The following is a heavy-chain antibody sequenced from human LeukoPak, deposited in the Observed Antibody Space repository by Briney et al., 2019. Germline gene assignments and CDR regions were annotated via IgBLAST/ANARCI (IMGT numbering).Heavy chain of an antibody. Sequence: GGSLRLSCAVSGFTFSGYSMKWVRQAPGKGLEWVSYISSSSATIYHADSVKGRFTVSRDNAKNSLYLQMDSLRVEDTAVYYCATDREDYDSSGSYLANAFDIWGQGTMVTVSS. CDR3: ATDREDYDSSGSYLANAFDI. CDR2: ISSSSATI. J-gene: IGHJ3*02. CDR1: GFTFSGYS. D-gene: IGHD3-22*01. V-gene: IGHV3-48*01.